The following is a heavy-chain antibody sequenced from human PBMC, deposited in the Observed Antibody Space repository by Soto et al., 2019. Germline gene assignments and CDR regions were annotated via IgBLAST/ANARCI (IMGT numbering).Heavy chain of an antibody. D-gene: IGHD3-22*01. CDR2: IYYSGST. J-gene: IGHJ4*02. V-gene: IGHV4-30-4*01. CDR1: GGSISSGDYY. CDR3: ARGSYYDSSGYYYY. Sequence: SETLSLTCTVSGGSISSGDYYWSWIRQPPGKGLEWIGYIYYSGSTYYNPSLKSRVTISVDTSKNQFSLKLSSVTAADTAVYYCARGSYYDSSGYYYYWGQGTLVTVLL.